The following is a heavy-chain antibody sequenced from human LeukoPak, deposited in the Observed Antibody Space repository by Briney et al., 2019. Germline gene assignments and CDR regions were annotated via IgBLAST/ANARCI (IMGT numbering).Heavy chain of an antibody. Sequence: GGSLRLSCAASGFTFSNAWMSWVRQAPGKGLEWVGRIKSKTDGGTTDYAAPVKGRFTISRDDSKNTLYLQMNSLKTEDTAVYYCTSGSYYYGMDVWGQGTTVTVPS. V-gene: IGHV3-15*01. J-gene: IGHJ6*02. CDR3: TSGSYYYGMDV. CDR2: IKSKTDGGTT. CDR1: GFTFSNAW.